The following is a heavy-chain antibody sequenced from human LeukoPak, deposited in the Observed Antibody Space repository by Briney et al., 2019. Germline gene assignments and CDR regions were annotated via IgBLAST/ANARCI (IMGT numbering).Heavy chain of an antibody. CDR2: ISGSGGST. CDR3: AKCEGIAVENPWDY. J-gene: IGHJ4*02. D-gene: IGHD6-19*01. CDR1: GFTFSSYA. V-gene: IGHV3-23*01. Sequence: PGGSLRLSSAASGFTFSSYAMSWVRQAPGKGLEWVSAISGSGGSTYYADSVKGRFTISRDNSKNTLYLQMNSLRAEDTAVYYCAKCEGIAVENPWDYWGQRTLVTVSS.